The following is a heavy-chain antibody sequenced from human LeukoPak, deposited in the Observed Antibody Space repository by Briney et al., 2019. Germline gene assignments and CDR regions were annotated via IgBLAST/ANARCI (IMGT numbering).Heavy chain of an antibody. CDR1: GSIFTSYW. V-gene: IGHV5-51*01. Sequence: GASLQISCKGSGSIFTSYWIGWVRQLPGKGLEWMGIIYPGDSDTRYSPSFQGQVTISADKSISTAYLQRSSLKASDTAMYYCARRTFYDSSGYYYFDYWGQGTLVTVSS. J-gene: IGHJ4*02. CDR3: ARRTFYDSSGYYYFDY. D-gene: IGHD3-22*01. CDR2: IYPGDSDT.